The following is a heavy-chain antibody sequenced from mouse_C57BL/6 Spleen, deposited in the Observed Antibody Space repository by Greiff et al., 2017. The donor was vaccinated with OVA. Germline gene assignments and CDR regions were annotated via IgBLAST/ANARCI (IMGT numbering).Heavy chain of an antibody. D-gene: IGHD2-4*01. Sequence: EVKLQESGPGMVKPSQSLSLTCTVTGYSITSGYDWHWIRHFPGNKLEWMGYISYSGSTNYNPSLKSRISITHDTSKNHFFLKLNSVTTEDTATYYCARAHDYGYAMDYWGQGTSVTVSS. CDR3: ARAHDYGYAMDY. CDR2: ISYSGST. V-gene: IGHV3-1*01. J-gene: IGHJ4*01. CDR1: GYSITSGYD.